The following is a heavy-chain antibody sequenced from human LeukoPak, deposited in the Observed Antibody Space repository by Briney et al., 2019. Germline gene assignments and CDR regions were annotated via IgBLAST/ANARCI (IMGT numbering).Heavy chain of an antibody. CDR3: ARLAAAGYYYYYYMDV. CDR1: GGSMRSYY. D-gene: IGHD6-13*01. CDR2: IYYSGST. V-gene: IGHV4-59*01. J-gene: IGHJ6*03. Sequence: SETLSLTCTVSGGSMRSYYWSWIRQPPGKGLEWIGYIYYSGSTNYNPSLKSRVTVSVDTSKNQFSLKLSSVTAVDTAVYYCARLAAAGYYYYYYMDVWGKGTTVTVSS.